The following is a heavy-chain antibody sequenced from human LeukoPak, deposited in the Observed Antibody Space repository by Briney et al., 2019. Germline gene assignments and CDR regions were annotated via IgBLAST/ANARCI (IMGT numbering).Heavy chain of an antibody. CDR2: ITLSSTTI. Sequence: GGSLRLSCAASGFTFSNYNMNWVRQAPGKGLEWVSYITLSSTTIYYADSVKGRFTISRDNAKNSLYLQMNSLRAEDTAVYYCAREPTYTSRWYTCCDYWGQGTLVTVSS. CDR3: AREPTYTSRWYTCCDY. CDR1: GFTFSNYN. D-gene: IGHD6-13*01. J-gene: IGHJ4*02. V-gene: IGHV3-48*01.